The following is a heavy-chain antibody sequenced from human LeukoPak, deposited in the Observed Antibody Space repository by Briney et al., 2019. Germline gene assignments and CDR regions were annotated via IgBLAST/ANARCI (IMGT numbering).Heavy chain of an antibody. CDR2: IKSKTDGGTT. Sequence: LPRAHSGCSFSNDWRRWLRQAPGKKQEWVGRIKSKTDGGTTDYAAPVKGRFTISRDDSKNTLHLHMNSLKTEDTAVYYCTTDSGGSREYWGQGTLVTVSS. V-gene: IGHV3-15*01. CDR1: GCSFSNDW. D-gene: IGHD6-19*01. J-gene: IGHJ4*02. CDR3: TTDSGGSREY.